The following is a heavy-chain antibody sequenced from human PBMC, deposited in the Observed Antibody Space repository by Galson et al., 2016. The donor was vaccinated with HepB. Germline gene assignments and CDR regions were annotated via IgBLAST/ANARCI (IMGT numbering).Heavy chain of an antibody. J-gene: IGHJ6*02. D-gene: IGHD3-16*01. Sequence: LVKPTQTLTLTCTFSGFSLRTSGMCVSWIRQPPGKGLEWIGYIYYSGSTTSSPSLKSRVTISMDTSNNHFSLKLTSVTAADTAVYYCAREAGRVGDGLIDVWGQGTTVTVSS. CDR3: AREAGRVGDGLIDV. CDR2: IYYSGST. CDR1: GFSLRTSGMC. V-gene: IGHV4-61*08.